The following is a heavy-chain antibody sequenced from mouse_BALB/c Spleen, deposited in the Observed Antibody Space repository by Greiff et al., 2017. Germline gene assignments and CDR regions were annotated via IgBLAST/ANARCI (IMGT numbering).Heavy chain of an antibody. CDR1: GFNFTDYC. CDR3: NAFDSSYVDY. J-gene: IGHJ2*01. Sequence: EVKLMESGAELVRSGASVKLSCTASGFNFTDYCMHWVKQRPEQGLEWIGWIDPKNGDTEYNPKFQGKATMTADTSSNTAYLQLSSLTSEDTAVYYCNAFDSSYVDYWGQGTTLTVSS. D-gene: IGHD1-1*01. V-gene: IGHV14-4*02. CDR2: IDPKNGDT.